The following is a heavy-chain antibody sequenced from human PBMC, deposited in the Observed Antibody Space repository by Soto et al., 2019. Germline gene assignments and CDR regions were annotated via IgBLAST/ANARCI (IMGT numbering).Heavy chain of an antibody. V-gene: IGHV4-39*01. J-gene: IGHJ4*02. CDR3: ARTVAAAMGGFDY. Sequence: QLQLQESGPGLVKPSETLSLTCTVSGGSISSSSYYWGWIRQPPGKGLEWIGSIYYSGSTYYNPSLKSRVTLSVDPSKNQFSLKLISVTAADTAVYYCARTVAAAMGGFDYWGQGTLVTVSS. D-gene: IGHD2-2*01. CDR1: GGSISSSSYY. CDR2: IYYSGST.